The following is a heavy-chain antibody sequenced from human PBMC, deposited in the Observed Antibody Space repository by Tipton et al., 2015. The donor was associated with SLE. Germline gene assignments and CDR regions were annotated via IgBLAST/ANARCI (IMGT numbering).Heavy chain of an antibody. CDR3: ARSYNYYDTNFDY. CDR1: GGSISSHY. V-gene: IGHV4-59*11. Sequence: TLSLTCTVSGGSISSHYWSWIRQPPGKGLEWIGYIYYSGSTNYNPSLKSRVTISVDTSKNQFSLKLSSVTAADTAVYYCARSYNYYDTNFDYWGQGTLVTVSS. CDR2: IYYSGST. D-gene: IGHD3-22*01. J-gene: IGHJ4*02.